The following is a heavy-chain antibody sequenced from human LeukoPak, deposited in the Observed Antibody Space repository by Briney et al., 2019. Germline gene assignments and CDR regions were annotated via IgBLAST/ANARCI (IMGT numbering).Heavy chain of an antibody. V-gene: IGHV4-4*07. J-gene: IGHJ4*02. Sequence: TPSETLSLTCTFSDVSISSYYRNWIRQPAGKGLEWIGRIYTNGITNYSPSLKSRVTMSVGTSKNQFSLNLNSVTAADTAVYYCERPRSPTISVAGSCFDYWGQGILVTVSS. D-gene: IGHD6-19*01. CDR2: IYTNGIT. CDR3: ERPRSPTISVAGSCFDY. CDR1: DVSISSYY.